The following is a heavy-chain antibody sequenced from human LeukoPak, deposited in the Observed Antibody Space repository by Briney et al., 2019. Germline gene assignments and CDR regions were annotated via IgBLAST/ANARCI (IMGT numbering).Heavy chain of an antibody. CDR1: GFTFSTYA. V-gene: IGHV3-30-3*01. J-gene: IGHJ3*02. CDR3: ARVRIVGSTYDAFDI. D-gene: IGHD1-26*01. CDR2: ISYDGTTK. Sequence: GRSLRLSCAASGFTFSTYAMHWVRQAPRKGLEWVAVISYDGTTKYHADSVKGRFTISRDNSKNTLYLQMNTLRAEDTAVYYCARVRIVGSTYDAFDIWGQGTMVTVSS.